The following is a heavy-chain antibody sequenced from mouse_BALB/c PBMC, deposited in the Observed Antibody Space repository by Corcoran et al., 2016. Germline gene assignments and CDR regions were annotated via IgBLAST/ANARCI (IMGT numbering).Heavy chain of an antibody. D-gene: IGHD6-1*01. CDR3: ARGPPKQWLVFHYYYMDV. J-gene: IGHJ1*03. Sequence: VQLQESGPGLVKPSETLSLTCTVSGGSISSYYWSWIRQPPGKGLEWIGYIYYSGSTNYNPSLKSRVTISVDTSKNQFSLKLSSVTAADTAVYYCARGPPKQWLVFHYYYMDVWGKGTTVTVSS. CDR2: IYYSGST. V-gene: IGHV3S1*01. CDR1: GGSISSYY.